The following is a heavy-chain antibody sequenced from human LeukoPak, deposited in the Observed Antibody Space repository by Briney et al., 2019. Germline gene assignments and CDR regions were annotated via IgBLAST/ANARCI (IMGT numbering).Heavy chain of an antibody. CDR3: ATSGLNYFYYGMDV. V-gene: IGHV3-53*04. D-gene: IGHD6-25*01. CDR2: IYPGGST. J-gene: IGHJ6*02. CDR1: GFIVSDTY. Sequence: GGSLRLSCAASGFIVSDTYMSWVRQAPGKGLEWVSVIYPGGSTYSADSVKGRFTISRHNSKNTLYLQMNSLRAEDTAVYYCATSGLNYFYYGMDVWGQGTTVTVAS.